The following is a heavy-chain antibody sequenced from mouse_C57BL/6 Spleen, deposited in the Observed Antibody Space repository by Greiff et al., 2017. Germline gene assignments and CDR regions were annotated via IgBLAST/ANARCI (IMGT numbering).Heavy chain of an antibody. J-gene: IGHJ2*01. D-gene: IGHD1-1*01. V-gene: IGHV1-64*01. CDR1: GYTFTSYW. CDR3: AKRGTVVGPDY. CDR2: IHPNSGST. Sequence: QVQLQQPGAELVKPGASVKLSCKASGYTFTSYWMHWVKQRPGQGLEWIGMIHPNSGSTNYNEKFKSKATLTVDKSSSTAYMQLSSLTSEDSAVYYCAKRGTVVGPDYWGQGTTLTVSS.